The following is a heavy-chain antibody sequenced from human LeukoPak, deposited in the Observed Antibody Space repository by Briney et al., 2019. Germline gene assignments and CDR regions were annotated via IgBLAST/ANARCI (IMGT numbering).Heavy chain of an antibody. Sequence: ASVKVSCKVSGYTLTELSMHWVRQAPGKGLEWMGGFDPGDGETIYAQKFQGRVTMTEGTSTDTAYMELSSLRSEDTAVYYCATALVRPFDYWGQGTLVTVSS. CDR1: GYTLTELS. CDR3: ATALVRPFDY. V-gene: IGHV1-24*01. D-gene: IGHD2-2*01. J-gene: IGHJ4*02. CDR2: FDPGDGET.